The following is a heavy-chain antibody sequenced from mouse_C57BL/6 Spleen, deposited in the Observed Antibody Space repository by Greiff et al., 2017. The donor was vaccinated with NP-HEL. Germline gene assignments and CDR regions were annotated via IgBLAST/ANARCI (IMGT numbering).Heavy chain of an antibody. CDR1: GYSFTSYY. CDR2: IYPGSGNT. Sequence: QVQLQQSGAELVRPGTSVKVSCKASGYSFTSYYIHWVKQRPGQGLEWIGWIYPGSGNTKYNEKFKGKATLTADTSSSTAYMQLSSLTSEDSAVYYCARLNYYSNWAMDYWGQGTSVTVSS. V-gene: IGHV1-66*01. J-gene: IGHJ4*01. D-gene: IGHD2-5*01. CDR3: ARLNYYSNWAMDY.